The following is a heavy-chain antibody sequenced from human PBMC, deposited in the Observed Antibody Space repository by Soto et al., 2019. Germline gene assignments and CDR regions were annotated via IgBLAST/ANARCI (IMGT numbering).Heavy chain of an antibody. V-gene: IGHV4-30-4*01. J-gene: IGHJ5*02. Sequence: KPSETLSLTCTVSGGSISSGDYYWSWIRQPPGKGLEWIGYIYYSGSTYYNPSLKSRVTISVDTSKNQFSLKLSSVTAADTAVYYCARGVRTTIFGVVMWFDPWGQGTLVTVSS. CDR3: ARGVRTTIFGVVMWFDP. CDR1: GGSISSGDYY. D-gene: IGHD3-3*01. CDR2: IYYSGST.